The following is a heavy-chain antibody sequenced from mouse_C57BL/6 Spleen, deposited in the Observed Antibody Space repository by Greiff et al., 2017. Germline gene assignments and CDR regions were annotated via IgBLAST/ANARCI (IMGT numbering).Heavy chain of an antibody. CDR3: SRSWVYYGSSYVYFDV. Sequence: QVQLQQPGTELVKPGASVKLSCKASGYTFTSYWMHWVKQRPGQGLEWIGNINPSNGGTKYNEKFKSKATLTVDNSSSTAYMQLSSLTSEDSAVYYWSRSWVYYGSSYVYFDVWGTGTTVTVSS. V-gene: IGHV1-53*01. CDR1: GYTFTSYW. CDR2: INPSNGGT. D-gene: IGHD1-1*01. J-gene: IGHJ1*03.